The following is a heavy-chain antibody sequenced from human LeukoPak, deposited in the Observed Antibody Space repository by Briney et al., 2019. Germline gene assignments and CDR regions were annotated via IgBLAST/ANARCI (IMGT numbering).Heavy chain of an antibody. Sequence: SVKVSCKASGGTFSSYAISWVRQAPGQGLEWMGGIIPIFGTANYAQKFQGRVTITTDESTSIAYMELSSLRSEDTAVYYCARGLRLYYYDSSGYYTYDYWGQGTLVTVSS. V-gene: IGHV1-69*05. CDR1: GGTFSSYA. D-gene: IGHD3-22*01. CDR2: IIPIFGTA. CDR3: ARGLRLYYYDSSGYYTYDY. J-gene: IGHJ4*02.